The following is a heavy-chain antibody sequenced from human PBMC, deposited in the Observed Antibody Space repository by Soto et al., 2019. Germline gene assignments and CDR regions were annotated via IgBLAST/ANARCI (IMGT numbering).Heavy chain of an antibody. J-gene: IGHJ3*02. Sequence: PSDTLSLTCTVSGGSISSYYWSWIRQPPGKGLEWIGYIYYSGSTNYNPSLKSRVTISVDTSKNQFSLKLSSVTAADTAVYYCARHSLLAVADDAFDIWGQGTMVTVSS. CDR3: ARHSLLAVADDAFDI. V-gene: IGHV4-59*08. D-gene: IGHD6-19*01. CDR1: GGSISSYY. CDR2: IYYSGST.